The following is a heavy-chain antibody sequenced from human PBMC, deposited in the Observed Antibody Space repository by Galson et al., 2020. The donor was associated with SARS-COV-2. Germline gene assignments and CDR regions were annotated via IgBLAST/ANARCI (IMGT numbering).Heavy chain of an antibody. Sequence: GGSLRLSCTAPGLTLSSYAMTWVGQAPGKGMEWVSSMNGGGSGTYYADSVKGRFTISRDNSKNTLYLQMNNLRADDTAVYYCANGAVHGSGGYIDYWGQGTLVTVSS. CDR2: MNGGGSGT. J-gene: IGHJ4*02. CDR3: ANGAVHGSGGYIDY. D-gene: IGHD3-10*01. V-gene: IGHV3-23*01. CDR1: GLTLSSYA.